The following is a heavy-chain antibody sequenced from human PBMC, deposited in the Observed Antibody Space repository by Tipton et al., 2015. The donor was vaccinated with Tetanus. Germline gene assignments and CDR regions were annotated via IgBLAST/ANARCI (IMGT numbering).Heavy chain of an antibody. V-gene: IGHV4-39*01. CDR3: ARTADNWFDP. CDR1: RGSINSGTFY. D-gene: IGHD2-21*02. Sequence: LRLSCTVSRGSINSGTFYWDWIRQPPGKGLEWIGNIYYNGNTLENPSLKGRVTLSLDKSKNQFSLNLTSVTAADTAVYYCARTADNWFDPWGQGILVTVSS. CDR2: IYYNGNT. J-gene: IGHJ5*02.